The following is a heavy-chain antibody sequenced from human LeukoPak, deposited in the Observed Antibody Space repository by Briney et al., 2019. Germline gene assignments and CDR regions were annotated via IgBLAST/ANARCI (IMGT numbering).Heavy chain of an antibody. CDR3: ARDHNINSWSWFDP. V-gene: IGHV1-69*13. CDR1: GGTFSSYA. CDR2: IIPIFGTA. D-gene: IGHD6-13*01. J-gene: IGHJ5*02. Sequence: SVKVSCKASGGTFSSYAISWVRQAPGQGLEWMGGIIPIFGTANYAQKFQGRVTITADESTSTAYMELSSLRSEDTAVYYCARDHNINSWSWFDPWGQGTLVTVSS.